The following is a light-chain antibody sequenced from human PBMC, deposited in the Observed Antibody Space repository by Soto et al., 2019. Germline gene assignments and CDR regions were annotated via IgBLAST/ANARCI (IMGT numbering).Light chain of an antibody. CDR3: QQYGSSPIT. CDR1: QSVSSK. J-gene: IGKJ5*01. Sequence: EIVLTQSPGTLSLSLGERATLSCRASQSVSSKLAWYQQKPGQAPRVLIYGASSRATGIPDRFGGSGSGTDFTLTISRLEPEDFAVYYCQQYGSSPITFGQGTRLEIK. CDR2: GAS. V-gene: IGKV3-20*01.